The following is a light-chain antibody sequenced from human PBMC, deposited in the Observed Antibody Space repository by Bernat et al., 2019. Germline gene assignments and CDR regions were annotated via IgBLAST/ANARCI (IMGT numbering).Light chain of an antibody. J-gene: IGKJ1*01. Sequence: EIVMTQSPATLSVSPGERATLSCRASQSVSSNLAWYQQKPGQAPRLLIYGASTRATGIPARFSGSGSGTDFTLTISSLQPEDFATYYCQQSYRSWTFGQGTKVEIK. CDR3: QQSYRSWT. V-gene: IGKV3-15*01. CDR1: QSVSSN. CDR2: GAS.